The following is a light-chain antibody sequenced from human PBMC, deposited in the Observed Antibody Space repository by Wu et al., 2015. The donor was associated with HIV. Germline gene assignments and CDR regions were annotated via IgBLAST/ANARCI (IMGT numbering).Light chain of an antibody. CDR2: KAS. V-gene: IGKV1-5*03. CDR3: QQYNSYVWT. CDR1: QSISSW. J-gene: IGKJ1*01. Sequence: DIQMTQSPPTLSASVGDRVTITCRASQSISSWLAWYQQKPGKAPKLLIYKASSLESGVPSRFSGSGSGTEFTLTISSLQPDDFATYYCQQYNSYVWTFGQGTKVEIK.